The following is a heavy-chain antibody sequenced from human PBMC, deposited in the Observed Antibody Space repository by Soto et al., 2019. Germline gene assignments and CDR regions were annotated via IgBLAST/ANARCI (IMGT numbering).Heavy chain of an antibody. V-gene: IGHV1-46*01. D-gene: IGHD4-17*01. CDR3: ARSDDYGDYVYGPYGMDV. CDR1: GYTFTSYY. Sequence: GASVKVSCKASGYTFTSYYMHWVRQAPGQGLEWMGIINPSGGSTSYAQKFQGRVTMTRDTSTSTVYMELSSLRSEDTAVYYCARSDDYGDYVYGPYGMDVWGQGTTVTVSS. J-gene: IGHJ6*02. CDR2: INPSGGST.